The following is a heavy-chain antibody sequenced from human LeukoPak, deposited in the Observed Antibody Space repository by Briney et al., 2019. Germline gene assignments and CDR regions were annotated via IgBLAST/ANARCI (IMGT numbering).Heavy chain of an antibody. V-gene: IGHV3-49*03. CDR2: IRGKALGWTT. Sequence: PGRSLRLSCIGSGFTFADYGLSWFRQAPGKGLEWVGFIRGKALGWTTEYAASVKVRFSMSRDDSKNIAYLQMDNLKTEDTAVYYCSTDFWRLGFDYWGQGTLVTVSS. CDR3: STDFWRLGFDY. CDR1: GFTFADYG. J-gene: IGHJ4*02. D-gene: IGHD3-3*01.